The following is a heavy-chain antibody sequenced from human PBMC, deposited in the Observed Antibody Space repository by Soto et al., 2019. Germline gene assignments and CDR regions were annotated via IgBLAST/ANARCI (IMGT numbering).Heavy chain of an antibody. CDR1: GFTFSSYA. J-gene: IGHJ4*02. D-gene: IGHD3-16*01. CDR3: ARAYEGDYFEY. CDR2: ISYDGSNK. V-gene: IGHV3-30-3*01. Sequence: GGSLRLSCAASGFTFSSYAMHWVRQAPGKGLEWVAVISYDGSNKYYADSVKGRFTISRDNSKNTLYLQMNSLRAEDTAVYYCARAYEGDYFEYWGQGTLVPVSS.